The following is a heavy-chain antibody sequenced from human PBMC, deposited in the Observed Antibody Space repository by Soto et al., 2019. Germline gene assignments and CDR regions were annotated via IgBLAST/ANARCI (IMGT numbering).Heavy chain of an antibody. V-gene: IGHV5-51*01. CDR2: IYPGDSDT. Sequence: GESLKISCKGSGYSFTSYWIGWVRQMPGKGLEWMGIIYPGDSDTRYSPSFQGQVTISADKSISTACLQWSSLKASDTAMYYCASQSTQYSATRGEGLWFDPWGQGTLVTVSS. CDR3: ASQSTQYSATRGEGLWFDP. J-gene: IGHJ5*02. D-gene: IGHD1-26*01. CDR1: GYSFTSYW.